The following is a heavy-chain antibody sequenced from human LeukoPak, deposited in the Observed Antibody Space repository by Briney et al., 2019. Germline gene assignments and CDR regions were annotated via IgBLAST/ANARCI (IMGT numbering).Heavy chain of an antibody. D-gene: IGHD6-19*01. CDR2: ISGSGGST. CDR3: AKVSGWYFQTSSFFDY. V-gene: IGHV3-23*01. CDR1: GFTFSSYA. Sequence: GGSLRLSCAASGFTFSSYAMSWVRQAPGKGLEWVSAISGSGGSTYYADSVKGRFTISRDNSKNTLYLQMNSLRAEDTAVYYCAKVSGWYFQTSSFFDYWGQGTLVTVSS. J-gene: IGHJ4*02.